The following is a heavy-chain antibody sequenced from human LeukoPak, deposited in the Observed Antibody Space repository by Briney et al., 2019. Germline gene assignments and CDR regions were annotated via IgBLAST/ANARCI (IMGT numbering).Heavy chain of an antibody. D-gene: IGHD3-10*01. CDR2: IYHSGST. CDR3: ARLNYGSGSYFDY. V-gene: IGHV4-4*02. CDR1: GGSISSSNW. J-gene: IGHJ4*02. Sequence: PSGTLSLTCAVSGGSISSSNWWSWVRQPPGKGLEWIGEIYHSGSTNYNPFLKSRVTISVDKSKNQFSLKLSSVTAADTAVYYCARLNYGSGSYFDYWGQGTLVTVSS.